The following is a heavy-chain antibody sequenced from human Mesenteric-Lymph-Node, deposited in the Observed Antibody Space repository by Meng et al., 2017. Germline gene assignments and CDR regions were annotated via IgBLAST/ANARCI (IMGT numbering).Heavy chain of an antibody. CDR1: GITFKDAW. D-gene: IGHD3-16*01. J-gene: IGHJ4*02. V-gene: IGHV3-15*01. Sequence: QLVVSGGVFVNPGRSIRLSCAVPGITFKDAWMSWVRQASGKGLEWVGRIKSNGDGGTTDYAAPVKGRFTISRDDSKNTLFLQMDSLKTEDTAVYYCTPDPWGYWGQGTLVTVSS. CDR3: TPDPWGY. CDR2: IKSNGDGGTT.